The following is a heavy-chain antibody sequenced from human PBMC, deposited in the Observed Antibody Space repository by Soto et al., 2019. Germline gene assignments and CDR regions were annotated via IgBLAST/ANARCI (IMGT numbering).Heavy chain of an antibody. CDR2: INHSGST. CDR1: GGSFSGYY. D-gene: IGHD3-9*01. CDR3: ARGKGYVDWLSTVYYYYYDMDV. V-gene: IGHV4-34*01. J-gene: IGHJ6*02. Sequence: SETLSLTCAVYGGSFSGYYWSWIRQPPGKGLEWIGEINHSGSTNYNPSLKSRVTISVDTSKNQFSLKLSSVTAADTAVYYCARGKGYVDWLSTVYYYYYDMDVWGQGTTVTVSS.